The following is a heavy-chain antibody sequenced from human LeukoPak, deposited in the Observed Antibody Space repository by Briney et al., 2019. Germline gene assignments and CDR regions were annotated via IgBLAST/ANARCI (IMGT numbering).Heavy chain of an antibody. CDR1: GVSISSGDYY. CDR2: MYYSGST. J-gene: IGHJ5*02. D-gene: IGHD3-22*01. V-gene: IGHV4-30-4*01. CDR3: ARPYYYDSRIDP. Sequence: SETLSLTCTVSGVSISSGDYYWSWIRQPPGKGLEWIGYMYYSGSTYYNPSLKSRVSISLDTSKNQFSLKLSSVTAADTAVYYCARPYYYDSRIDPWGQGTLVTVSS.